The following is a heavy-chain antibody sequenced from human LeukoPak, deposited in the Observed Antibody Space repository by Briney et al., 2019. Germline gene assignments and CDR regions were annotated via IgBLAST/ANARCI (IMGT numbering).Heavy chain of an antibody. Sequence: GGSLRLSCAASGFTFSSYAMSWVRQAPGKGLEWVSAISGSGGSTYYADSVKGRFTVSRDNSKNTLYLQMNSLRAEDTAVYYCAKDHKYRIAAAGRGWYFDYWGQGTLVTVSS. V-gene: IGHV3-23*01. CDR2: ISGSGGST. D-gene: IGHD6-13*01. J-gene: IGHJ4*02. CDR1: GFTFSSYA. CDR3: AKDHKYRIAAAGRGWYFDY.